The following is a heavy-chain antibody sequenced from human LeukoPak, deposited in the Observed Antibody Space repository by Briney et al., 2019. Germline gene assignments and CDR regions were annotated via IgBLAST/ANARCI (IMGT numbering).Heavy chain of an antibody. CDR1: GFTFSSYW. CDR3: ASGCSGDKCRNY. Sequence: GGSLRLSCAASGFTFSSYWMHWVRQAPGKGLVWVSRINSDGSSTNYADSVKGRFTISRDNAKNTLYLQMKSLRDEDTAVYYCASGCSGDKCRNYWGQGTLVTVSS. V-gene: IGHV3-74*01. J-gene: IGHJ4*02. CDR2: INSDGSST. D-gene: IGHD2-15*01.